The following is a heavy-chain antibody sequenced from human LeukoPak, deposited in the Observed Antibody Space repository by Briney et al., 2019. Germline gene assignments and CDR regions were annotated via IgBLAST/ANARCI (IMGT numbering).Heavy chain of an antibody. V-gene: IGHV3-7*04. D-gene: IGHD3-10*01. CDR3: ARAIATYYYGSGSYFDH. J-gene: IGHJ4*02. Sequence: GGSLRLSCAASGFTFTTFWMSWVRQAPGKGLEWVANIKQDGSEKYYKDSVRGRFTISRDNAKNSLYLQMNSLRAEDTAVYYCARAIATYYYGSGSYFDHWGRGTLVTVSS. CDR1: GFTFTTFW. CDR2: IKQDGSEK.